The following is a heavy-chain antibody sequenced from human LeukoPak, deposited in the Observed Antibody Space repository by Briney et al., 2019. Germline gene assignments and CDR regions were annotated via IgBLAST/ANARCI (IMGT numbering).Heavy chain of an antibody. CDR3: ARAYGGNSGYMDV. CDR2: ISSSSSTI. D-gene: IGHD4-23*01. CDR1: GFTFSSYS. J-gene: IGHJ6*03. Sequence: GGSLRLSCAASGFTFSSYSMNWVRQAPGKGLEWVSYISSSSSTIYYADSVKGRFTISRDNAKNSLYLQMNSLRAEDTAVYYCARAYGGNSGYMDVWGKGTTVTVSS. V-gene: IGHV3-48*01.